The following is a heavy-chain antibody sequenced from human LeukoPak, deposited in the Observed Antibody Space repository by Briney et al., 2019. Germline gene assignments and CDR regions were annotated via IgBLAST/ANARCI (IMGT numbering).Heavy chain of an antibody. Sequence: PGGSLRLSCAASGFTFSSYSMNWVRQAPGKGLEWVSSIGSSSSYIYYADSVKGRFTISRDNAKNSLYLQMNGLRAVDTAVYYCASSQWGTFDYWGQGTLVTVSS. J-gene: IGHJ4*02. CDR3: ASSQWGTFDY. D-gene: IGHD6-19*01. V-gene: IGHV3-21*01. CDR2: IGSSSSYI. CDR1: GFTFSSYS.